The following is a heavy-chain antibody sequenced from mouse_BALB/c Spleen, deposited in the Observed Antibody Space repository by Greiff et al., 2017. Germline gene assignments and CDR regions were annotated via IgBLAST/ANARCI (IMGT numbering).Heavy chain of an antibody. CDR2: IWAGGST. D-gene: IGHD2-4*01. V-gene: IGHV2-9*02. CDR3: ARDKEDGITYAMDY. CDR1: GFSLTSYG. Sequence: QAQLKESGPGLVAPSQSLSITCTVSGFSLTSYGVHWVRQPPGKGLEWLGVIWAGGSTNYNSALMSRLSISKDNSKSQVFLKMNSLQTDDTAMYYCARDKEDGITYAMDYWGQGTSVTVSS. J-gene: IGHJ4*01.